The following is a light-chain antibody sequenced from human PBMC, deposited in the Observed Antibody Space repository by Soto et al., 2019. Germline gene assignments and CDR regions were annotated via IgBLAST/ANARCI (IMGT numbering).Light chain of an antibody. Sequence: EIVLTQSPAPLSLSPGARATLSCRASPGVSGYFAWYRQQPGQPPRLLIYYTSSRATGVPARFSGSGSGTDFTLTISSLEPEDFAVYYCQQRNNGPLSFGGGTRVEIK. CDR3: QQRNNGPLS. CDR1: PGVSGY. J-gene: IGKJ4*01. CDR2: YTS. V-gene: IGKV3-11*01.